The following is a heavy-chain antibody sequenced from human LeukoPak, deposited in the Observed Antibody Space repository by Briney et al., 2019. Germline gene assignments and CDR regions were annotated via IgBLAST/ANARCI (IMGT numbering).Heavy chain of an antibody. Sequence: GGSLRLSCAASGFTFSDYYMSWISQAPGKGLEWVSYISGSGSTIYYSDSVKGRFTLSRDNAKNSLYLQMNRLRVEDTAVYYCASRSSGSYTWGQGTLVTVSS. CDR2: ISGSGSTI. V-gene: IGHV3-11*04. D-gene: IGHD1-26*01. J-gene: IGHJ4*02. CDR3: ASRSSGSYT. CDR1: GFTFSDYY.